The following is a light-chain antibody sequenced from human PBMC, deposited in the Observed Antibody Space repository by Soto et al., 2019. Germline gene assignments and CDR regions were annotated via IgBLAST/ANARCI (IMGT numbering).Light chain of an antibody. CDR1: QSISGF. CDR3: HHRSNWPATET. J-gene: IGKJ3*01. CDR2: DAS. V-gene: IGKV3-11*01. Sequence: EIVLPQSPASLSLSPGESASLYCRASQSISGFLAWYQQKPGQAPSLLIYDASHRATGILARFSGSGSGTDFTLTISSLEPEDFAVYYCHHRSNWPATETFGPGTKVDLK.